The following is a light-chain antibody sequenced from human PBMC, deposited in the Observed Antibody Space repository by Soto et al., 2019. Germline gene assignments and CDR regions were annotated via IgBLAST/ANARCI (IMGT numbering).Light chain of an antibody. CDR3: QRFNRWPLS. CDR1: QSVGST. Sequence: EIVLTQSPAALSVSPGERATLSCWASQSVGSTLNWYQQKPGQAPRLLIYDTSIRATGIPARFGGSGSGTEFTLTIASLQSEDFGVYYCQRFNRWPLSFGGGTKVEI. V-gene: IGKV3-15*01. J-gene: IGKJ4*01. CDR2: DTS.